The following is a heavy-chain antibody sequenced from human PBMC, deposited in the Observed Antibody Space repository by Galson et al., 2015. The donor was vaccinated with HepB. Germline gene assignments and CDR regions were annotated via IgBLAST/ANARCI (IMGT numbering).Heavy chain of an antibody. D-gene: IGHD2-15*01. CDR3: ARVPKPYCSSSSCYGEFDP. J-gene: IGHJ5*02. CDR1: GYTFTSYA. V-gene: IGHV1-3*01. Sequence: SVKVSCKASGYTFTSYAIHWVRQAPGQRLEWMGGINAGNGYTKYSQKFQGRVTITRDTSASTAYMELSSLRSEDTAVYFCARVPKPYCSSSSCYGEFDPWGQGTLVTVSS. CDR2: INAGNGYT.